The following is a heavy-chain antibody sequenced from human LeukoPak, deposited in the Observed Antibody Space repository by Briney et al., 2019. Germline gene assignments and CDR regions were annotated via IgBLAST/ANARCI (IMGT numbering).Heavy chain of an antibody. J-gene: IGHJ5*02. D-gene: IGHD1-26*01. V-gene: IGHV4-59*08. CDR1: GGSISSYY. Sequence: PSETLSLTCTVSGGSISSYYWSWIRQPSGKGLEWIGYIYYSGSTNYNPSLKSRVTISVDTSKNQFSLKLSSVTAADTAVYYCASMGATDNWFDPWGQGTLVTVSS. CDR3: ASMGATDNWFDP. CDR2: IYYSGST.